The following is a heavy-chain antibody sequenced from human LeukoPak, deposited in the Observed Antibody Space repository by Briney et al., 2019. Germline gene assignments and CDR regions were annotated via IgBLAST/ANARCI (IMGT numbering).Heavy chain of an antibody. V-gene: IGHV1-18*01. CDR2: INTYNGNT. D-gene: IGHD3-10*01. Sequence: ASVKVSCKASGYTCTSYGISWVRQAPGQGLEWMGWINTYNGNTNYAQKIQGRVTMTTDTSTSTAYMEVRSLRSDDTAVYYCARDTMVRGVIYFYGMDVWGQGTTVTVSS. J-gene: IGHJ6*02. CDR3: ARDTMVRGVIYFYGMDV. CDR1: GYTCTSYG.